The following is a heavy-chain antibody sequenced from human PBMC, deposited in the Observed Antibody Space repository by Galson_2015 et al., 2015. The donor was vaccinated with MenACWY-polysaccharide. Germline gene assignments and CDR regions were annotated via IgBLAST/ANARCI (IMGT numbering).Heavy chain of an antibody. CDR3: ARSPGGYSSGGQIDS. Sequence: ETLSLTCSVSGGSLTAYYWAWIRQPPGKGLEWIGCIFYSGSTKYSPSLNGRVTISVDTSNNQFSLKLSSVTAADTAVYYCARSPGGYSSGGQIDSWGQGSLVTVSS. J-gene: IGHJ4*02. CDR2: IFYSGST. V-gene: IGHV4-59*01. CDR1: GGSLTAYY. D-gene: IGHD5-18*01.